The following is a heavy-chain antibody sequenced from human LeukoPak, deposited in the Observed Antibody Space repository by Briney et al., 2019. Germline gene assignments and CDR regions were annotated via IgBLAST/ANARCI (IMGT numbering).Heavy chain of an antibody. CDR2: INTNTGNP. D-gene: IGHD1-26*01. Sequence: ASVKVSCKASGYTFTSYAMNWVRQAPGQGLQWMGWINTNTGNPTYAQGFTGRFVFSVDTSVTTAYLEISSLTAEDTAVYFCARDLSRGGNFGYWSDPWGQGTLVTVSS. J-gene: IGHJ5*02. CDR3: ARDLSRGGNFGYWSDP. V-gene: IGHV7-4-1*02. CDR1: GYTFTSYA.